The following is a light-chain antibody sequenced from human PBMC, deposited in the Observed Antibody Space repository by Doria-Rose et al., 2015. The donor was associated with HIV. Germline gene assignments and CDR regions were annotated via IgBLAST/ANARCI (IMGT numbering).Light chain of an antibody. V-gene: IGKV4-1*01. CDR1: QSLLYTSKHY. Sequence: EIVMTQSSESLGMSLGERATLNCKSNQSLLYTSKHYLAWYQQKPGQPPKLLIYWASTRQPGVTARFSGSGSGTDFTLTISSLEAEDVAVYYCQQYYDTPSFGPGTTVDIK. J-gene: IGKJ3*01. CDR2: WAS. CDR3: QQYYDTPS.